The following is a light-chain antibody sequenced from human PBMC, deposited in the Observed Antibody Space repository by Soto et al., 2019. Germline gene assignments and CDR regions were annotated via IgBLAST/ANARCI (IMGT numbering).Light chain of an antibody. CDR1: QSISSW. CDR2: DAS. CDR3: QQYNSYQYT. Sequence: DIQMTQSPSTLSASVGDRVTITCRASQSISSWLAWYQQKPGKAPKLLIYDASSLESGVPSRFSGSGSGTEFTLTFSSLQPDDFATYYCQQYNSYQYTFGQGTKLEIK. V-gene: IGKV1-5*01. J-gene: IGKJ2*01.